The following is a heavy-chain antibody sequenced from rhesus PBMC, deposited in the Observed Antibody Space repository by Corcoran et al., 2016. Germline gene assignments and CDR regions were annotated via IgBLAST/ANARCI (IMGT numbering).Heavy chain of an antibody. D-gene: IGHD3-3*01. CDR1: GFSLRTCGIG. J-gene: IGHJ6*01. Sequence: QVTLTESGPALVTPTQTLTLTCTFSGFSLRTCGIGLGCIRPPSRTTLEWLAHIYLDVDKRYSTSLKSRLTISKDTSKNQVVLTMTNMDPVDTATYYCARSWTGYYKYGLDSWGQGVVVTVSS. V-gene: IGHV2-1*01. CDR2: IYLDVDK. CDR3: ARSWTGYYKYGLDS.